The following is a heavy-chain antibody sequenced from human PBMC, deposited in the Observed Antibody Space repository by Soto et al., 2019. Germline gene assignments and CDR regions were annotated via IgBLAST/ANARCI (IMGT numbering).Heavy chain of an antibody. CDR1: GDSIKSNVW. V-gene: IGHV4-4*02. CDR2: IFHKGNT. D-gene: IGHD1-1*01. Sequence: QVQLQESGPGLVKPSGTLSLTCSVSGDSIKSNVWWSWVRQPPGKGLEWIGEIFHKGNTYYNPFLEKSGPKAGEKAKEPFFLLVAPRARKKPGKVQRWWELGGARGSDRFDQWGQGIMVTVSS. CDR3: WWELGGARGSDRFDQ. J-gene: IGHJ4*02.